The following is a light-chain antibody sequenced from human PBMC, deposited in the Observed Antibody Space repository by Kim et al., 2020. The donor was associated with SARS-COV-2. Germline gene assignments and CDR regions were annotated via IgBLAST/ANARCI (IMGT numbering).Light chain of an antibody. CDR3: QVWDSSSDHPWV. V-gene: IGLV3-21*04. CDR1: NIGSKS. J-gene: IGLJ3*02. Sequence: SYDLTQPPSVSVAPGKTARITCGGNNIGSKSVHWYQQKPGQAPVLVIYYDSDRPSGIPERFSGSNSGNTATLTISRVEAGDEADYYCQVWDSSSDHPWVFGGGTQLTVL. CDR2: YDS.